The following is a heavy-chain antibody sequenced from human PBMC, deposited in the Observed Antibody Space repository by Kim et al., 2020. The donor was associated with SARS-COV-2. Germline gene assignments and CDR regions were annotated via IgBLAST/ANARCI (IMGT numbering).Heavy chain of an antibody. J-gene: IGHJ4*02. D-gene: IGHD2-8*02. CDR3: AKRHFAIVLVVYAILRGWGHFDY. CDR2: ISGSGGST. Sequence: GGSLRLSCAASGFTFSSYAMSWVRQAPGKGLEWVSAISGSGGSTYYADSVKGRFTISRDNSKNTLYLQMNSLRAEDTAVYYCAKRHFAIVLVVYAILRGWGHFDYWGQGTLVTVSS. CDR1: GFTFSSYA. V-gene: IGHV3-23*01.